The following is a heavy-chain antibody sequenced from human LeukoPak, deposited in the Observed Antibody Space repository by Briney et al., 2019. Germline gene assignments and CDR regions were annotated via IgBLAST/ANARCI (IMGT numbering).Heavy chain of an antibody. J-gene: IGHJ1*01. D-gene: IGHD2-15*01. CDR1: GCSISISSYY. CDR2: IYCSGIT. CDR3: ARESRAGYCSGGSCSPVADYFQH. V-gene: IGHV4-39*07. Sequence: SETLSLTCTVSGCSISISSYYWGWIRQPPGKGLEWFGRIYCSGITYYNPSLKSRVTISVDASKNQFSMTLSSVTDAETAVYYCARESRAGYCSGGSCSPVADYFQHWGQGTLVTVSS.